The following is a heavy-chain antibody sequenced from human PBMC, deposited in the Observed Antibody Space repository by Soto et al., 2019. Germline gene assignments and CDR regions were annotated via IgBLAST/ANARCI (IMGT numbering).Heavy chain of an antibody. V-gene: IGHV3-23*01. D-gene: IGHD6-19*01. CDR3: STTIYSGGWSRDN. CDR1: GFTFSSYA. CDR2: ISGSGGST. Sequence: GGSLRLSCAASGFTFSSYAMSWVRQAPGKGLEWVSAISGSGGSTYYADSVKGRFTISADLSKNQFSLELDSVTAADTAVYYCSTTIYSGGWSRDNWGQGTLVTVSS. J-gene: IGHJ4*02.